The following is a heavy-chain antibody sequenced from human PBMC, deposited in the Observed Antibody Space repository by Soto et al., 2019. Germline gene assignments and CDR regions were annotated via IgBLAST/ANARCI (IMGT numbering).Heavy chain of an antibody. CDR3: ARRLGYGNRSTWIAMDV. CDR2: VWPADSEA. J-gene: IGHJ6*02. Sequence: GESLKISCKSYGFSFTSYWIAWVRQLPGQGLEWMGIVWPADSEATYSPSFQGQVTMSVDRSINTAYLQWSSLKASDTAIYYCARRLGYGNRSTWIAMDVCGPVTTVTVSS. CDR1: GFSFTSYW. V-gene: IGHV5-51*01. D-gene: IGHD2-2*01.